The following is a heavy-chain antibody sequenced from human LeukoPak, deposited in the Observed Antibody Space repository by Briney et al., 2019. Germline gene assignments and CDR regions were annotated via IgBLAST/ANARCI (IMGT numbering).Heavy chain of an antibody. CDR1: GFSFSSYG. V-gene: IGHV3-NL1*01. CDR2: IGGGGGT. CDR3: ARGAGGFIDC. Sequence: GGSLRLSCAASGFSFSSYGFHWVRQAPGKGLEWVSGIGGGGGTSYSDSAKGRFTISRDNSKNTLYLQLNSLRADDTAAYYCARGAGGFIDCWGQGTLVTDSS. J-gene: IGHJ4*02. D-gene: IGHD4-23*01.